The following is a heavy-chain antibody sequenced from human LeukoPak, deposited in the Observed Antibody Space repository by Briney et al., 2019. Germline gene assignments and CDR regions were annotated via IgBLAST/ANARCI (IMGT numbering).Heavy chain of an antibody. CDR3: AGGGTSGSLIY. V-gene: IGHV3-74*01. Sequence: PGGSLRLSCVASGFTFSSYWMHWVRQAPGKGLVWVSRINSDGSSTSYADSVKGRFTISRDNAKNTLYLQMNSLRAEDTAVYYCAGGGTSGSLIYWGQGTLVTVSS. CDR1: GFTFSSYW. D-gene: IGHD1-26*01. CDR2: INSDGSST. J-gene: IGHJ4*02.